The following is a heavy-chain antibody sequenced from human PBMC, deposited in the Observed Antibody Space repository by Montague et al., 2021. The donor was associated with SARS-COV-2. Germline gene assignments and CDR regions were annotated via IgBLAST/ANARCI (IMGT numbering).Heavy chain of an antibody. J-gene: IGHJ3*02. Sequence: PALVKPTQTLTLTCTFSGFSLSTSGMCVSWICQPPGKALEWLARIDWDDDKYYSTSLKTRLTISKDTSKNQVVLTMTNMDPVDTATYYCARMFSSAAGTPLDIWGQGTMVTVSS. CDR3: ARMFSSAAGTPLDI. D-gene: IGHD6-13*01. CDR2: IDWDDDK. V-gene: IGHV2-70*11. CDR1: GFSLSTSGMC.